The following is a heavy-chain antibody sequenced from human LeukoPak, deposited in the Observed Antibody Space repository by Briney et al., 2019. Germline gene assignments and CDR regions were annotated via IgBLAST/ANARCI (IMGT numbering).Heavy chain of an antibody. CDR1: GYTFTGYY. D-gene: IGHD3-9*01. CDR3: ARDRRYFDWSDYYYGMDV. J-gene: IGHJ6*02. CDR2: INPNSGGT. Sequence: ASVKVSCKASGYTFTGYYMHWVRQAPGQGLEWMGWINPNSGGTNYAQKFQGWVTMTRDTSISTAYMELSRLRSDDTAVYYCARDRRYFDWSDYYYGMDVWGQGTTVTVSS. V-gene: IGHV1-2*04.